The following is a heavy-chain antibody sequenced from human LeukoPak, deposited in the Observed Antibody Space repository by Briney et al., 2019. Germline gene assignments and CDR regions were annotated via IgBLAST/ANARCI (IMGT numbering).Heavy chain of an antibody. CDR1: GFPFSTYG. J-gene: IGHJ4*02. CDR2: ISKDAINK. Sequence: GGSLRLSCAASGFPFSTYGMHWVRQTPGKGLEWVAVISKDAINKFYEDSVKGRFTISRDDSKNTVYLHMDTLRADDTAMYYCAKDASPTGDNFFDYWGRGTLVTVSS. V-gene: IGHV3-30*18. CDR3: AKDASPTGDNFFDY. D-gene: IGHD2-21*02.